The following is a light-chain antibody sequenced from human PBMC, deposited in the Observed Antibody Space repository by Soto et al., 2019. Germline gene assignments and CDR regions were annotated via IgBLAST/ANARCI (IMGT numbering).Light chain of an antibody. CDR3: QQYGSSPYT. CDR2: GPS. V-gene: IGKV3-20*01. CDR1: QSVSSSF. Sequence: EIVLTQSPGTLSLSPGERATLSCRASQSVSSSFLAWYQQKPGQAPRLLIYGPSIRATGIPDRFSGSGSGTAFTLTIKRLEPEDFAVYYCQQYGSSPYTFGQGTKLEI. J-gene: IGKJ2*01.